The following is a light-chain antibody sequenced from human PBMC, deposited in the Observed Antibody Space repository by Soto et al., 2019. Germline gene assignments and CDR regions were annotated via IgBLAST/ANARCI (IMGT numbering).Light chain of an antibody. CDR3: QQYGRSVT. CDR1: QSVSSNH. J-gene: IGKJ5*01. Sequence: EIVLTQSPATLSLSPGERATLSCRASQSVSSNHLAWYQQKPGQAPRLLIYGGSSRATGIPDRFSGSGSGTDFTLSISRLEPEDFAVYYCQQYGRSVTFGQGTRLAI. CDR2: GGS. V-gene: IGKV3-20*01.